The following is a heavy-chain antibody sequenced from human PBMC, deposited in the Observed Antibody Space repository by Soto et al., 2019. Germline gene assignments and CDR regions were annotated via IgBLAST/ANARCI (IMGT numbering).Heavy chain of an antibody. CDR3: ARGRRLWFGELLPISYYFDY. J-gene: IGHJ4*02. CDR1: GGSISSGGYY. Sequence: SETLSLTCTVSGGSISSGGYYWSWIRQHPGKGLEWIGCIYYSGSTYYNPSLKSRVTISVDTSKNQFSLKLSSVTAADTAVYYCARGRRLWFGELLPISYYFDYWGQGTLVTVSS. D-gene: IGHD3-10*01. CDR2: IYYSGST. V-gene: IGHV4-31*03.